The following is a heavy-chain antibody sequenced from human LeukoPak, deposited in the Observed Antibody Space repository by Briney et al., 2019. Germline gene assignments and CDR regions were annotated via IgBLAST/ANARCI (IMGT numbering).Heavy chain of an antibody. CDR3: ARFMIREVTADNWFDP. J-gene: IGHJ5*02. CDR2: ISSSGSII. V-gene: IGHV3-11*01. CDR1: GFTFSGFY. D-gene: IGHD3-10*01. Sequence: GGSLRLSCAASGFTFSGFYMTWIRQAPGDGMEWDSYISSSGSIIYYTDSVKGRFTISRDNAKNPLSLQMNSLRAEDTAVYYCARFMIREVTADNWFDPWGQGTLVTVSS.